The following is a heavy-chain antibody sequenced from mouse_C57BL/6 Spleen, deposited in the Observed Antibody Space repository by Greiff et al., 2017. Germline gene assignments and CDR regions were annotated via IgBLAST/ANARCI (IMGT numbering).Heavy chain of an antibody. CDR3: ARRDYYYGSSYGYAMDY. J-gene: IGHJ4*01. CDR2: IDPSDSYT. CDR1: GYTFTSYW. V-gene: IGHV1-50*01. Sequence: VQLQQSGAELVKPGASVKLSCKASGYTFTSYWMQWVKQRPGQGLEWIGEIDPSDSYTNYNQKFKGKATLTVDTSSSTAYMQLSSLTSEDSAVYYCARRDYYYGSSYGYAMDYWGQGTSVTVSS. D-gene: IGHD1-1*01.